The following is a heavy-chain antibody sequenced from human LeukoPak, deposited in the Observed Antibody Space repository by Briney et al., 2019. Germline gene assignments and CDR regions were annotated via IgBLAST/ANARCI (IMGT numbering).Heavy chain of an antibody. J-gene: IGHJ4*02. CDR1: CASISTYY. CDR2: NYNSCST. CDR3: ARSGRYYESSGYYYVVY. Sequence: SETLTLTCTVACASISTYYWSWIRQPPENVLEWIGYNYNSCSTNYNPSLKSRVTISVDTSKNQFSLQLSSVTAADTAVYYCARSGRYYESSGYYYVVYWGQGTLVTVSS. D-gene: IGHD3-22*01. V-gene: IGHV4-59*08.